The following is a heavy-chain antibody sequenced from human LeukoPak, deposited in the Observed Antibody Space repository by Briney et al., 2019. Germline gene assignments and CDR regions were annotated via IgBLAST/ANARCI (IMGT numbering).Heavy chain of an antibody. Sequence: SVKVSCKASGGTFSSYAINWVRQAPGQGPEWMGRIIPISGTINYAQKFQGRVTITADKSTSTGYMELSSLKSEDTAVYYCARDSGGPYYYYYYMDVWGKGTTITVPS. CDR2: IIPISGTI. CDR3: ARDSGGPYYYYYYMDV. V-gene: IGHV1-69*06. CDR1: GGTFSSYA. D-gene: IGHD2-15*01. J-gene: IGHJ6*03.